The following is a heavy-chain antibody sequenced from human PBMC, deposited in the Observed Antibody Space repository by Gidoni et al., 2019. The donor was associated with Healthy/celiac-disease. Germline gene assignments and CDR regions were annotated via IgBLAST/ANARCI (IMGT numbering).Heavy chain of an antibody. Sequence: STYYNPSLKSRVTISVDTSKNQFSLKLSSVTAADTAVYYCARHGGYSYGYSDYWGQGTLVTVSS. V-gene: IGHV4-39*01. CDR3: ARHGGYSYGYSDY. J-gene: IGHJ4*02. CDR2: ST. D-gene: IGHD5-18*01.